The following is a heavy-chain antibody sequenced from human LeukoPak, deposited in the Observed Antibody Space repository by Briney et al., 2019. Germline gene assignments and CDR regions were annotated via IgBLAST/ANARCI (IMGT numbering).Heavy chain of an antibody. D-gene: IGHD3-22*01. CDR3: AREAGGHYYYDSSGYHY. V-gene: IGHV7-4-1*02. Sequence: ASVKVSCKASGYTFTSYAMNWVRQAPGQGLEWMGWINTNTGNPTYAQGFTGRFVFSLDTSVSTAYLQISSLKAEDTAVYYCAREAGGHYYYDSSGYHYWGQGTLVTVSS. CDR2: INTNTGNP. J-gene: IGHJ4*02. CDR1: GYTFTSYA.